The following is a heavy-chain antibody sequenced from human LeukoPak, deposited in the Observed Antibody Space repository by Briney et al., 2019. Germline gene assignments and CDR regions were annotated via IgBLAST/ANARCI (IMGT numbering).Heavy chain of an antibody. CDR3: ARVFAGYCSGGSCEKFDY. Sequence: ASVKVSCKASGYTFTSYYMHWVRQAPGQGLEWMGIIKPSGGSTSYAQKFQGRVTMTRDTSTSTVYMELSSLRSEDTAVYYCARVFAGYCSGGSCEKFDYWGQGTLVTVSS. V-gene: IGHV1-46*01. CDR2: IKPSGGST. J-gene: IGHJ4*02. CDR1: GYTFTSYY. D-gene: IGHD2-15*01.